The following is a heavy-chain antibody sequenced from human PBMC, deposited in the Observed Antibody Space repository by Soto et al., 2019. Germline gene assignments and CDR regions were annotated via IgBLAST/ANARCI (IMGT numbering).Heavy chain of an antibody. CDR2: VSGSGSSS. CDR1: GFTFNNFA. J-gene: IGHJ5*02. V-gene: IGHV3-23*01. CDR3: AKDSSQLRVYWFDP. Sequence: EVQLLESGGGLVQPGGSLRLSCAASGFTFNNFAMSWVRQAPGKGLEWVSAVSGSGSSSYYADSVRGRFTISRDNSKNTLYLQMNSLRAEDTAVYYCAKDSSQLRVYWFDPWGQGTLVTVSS. D-gene: IGHD6-13*01.